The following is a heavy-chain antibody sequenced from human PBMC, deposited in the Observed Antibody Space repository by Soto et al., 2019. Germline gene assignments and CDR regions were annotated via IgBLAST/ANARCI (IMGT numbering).Heavy chain of an antibody. Sequence: GGSLRLSCAASGFTFSSYAMHWVRQAPGKGLEWVAVISYDGSNKYYADSVKGRFTISRDNSKNTLYLQMNSLRAEDTAVYYCARDHRPFVGDYYYYYGMDVWGQGITVTVSS. V-gene: IGHV3-30-3*01. CDR2: ISYDGSNK. J-gene: IGHJ6*02. CDR1: GFTFSSYA. D-gene: IGHD3-10*01. CDR3: ARDHRPFVGDYYYYYGMDV.